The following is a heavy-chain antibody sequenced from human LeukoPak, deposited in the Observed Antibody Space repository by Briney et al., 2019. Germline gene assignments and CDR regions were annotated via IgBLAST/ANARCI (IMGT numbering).Heavy chain of an antibody. CDR2: ISLAGQT. CDR3: SRESGPFCPFGY. D-gene: IGHD1-26*01. J-gene: IGHJ4*02. Sequence: SETLSLTCGVSGGSISGTNWWSWVRQPPGQGLEWIGEISLAGQTNYNPSLNGRVTMSLDKSSNRLSLHLTSVTAADTATYFCSRESGPFCPFGYWGQGTLVIVSS. CDR1: GGSISGTNW. V-gene: IGHV4/OR15-8*02.